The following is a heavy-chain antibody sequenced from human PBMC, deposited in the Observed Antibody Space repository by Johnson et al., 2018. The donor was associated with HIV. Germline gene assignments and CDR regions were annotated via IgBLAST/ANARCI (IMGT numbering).Heavy chain of an antibody. CDR3: TTGSLVANDAFDI. CDR2: ISYDGSNK. J-gene: IGHJ3*02. Sequence: QMLLVESGGGVVQPGGSLRLSCAASGFTFSSYGMHWVRQAPGKGLEWVAVISYDGSNKYYADSVKGRFTISRDNSKNTLYLQMNSLKTEDTAVYYCTTGSLVANDAFDIWGQGTMVTVSS. CDR1: GFTFSSYG. V-gene: IGHV3-30*19. D-gene: IGHD5-12*01.